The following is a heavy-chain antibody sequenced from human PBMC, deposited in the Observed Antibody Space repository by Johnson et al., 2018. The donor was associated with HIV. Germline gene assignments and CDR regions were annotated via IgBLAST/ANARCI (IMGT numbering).Heavy chain of an antibody. Sequence: VQLVESGGGGVQPGRSLRLSCAASGFTFSSYAMHWVRQAPGKGLAWVAVISYDGSNKYYADSVKGRFTIARDNSKNTLYLQMNSLRAEDTAVYYCARDYSSSGAFDIWGQGTMVTVSS. CDR2: ISYDGSNK. CDR1: GFTFSSYA. V-gene: IGHV3-30*04. CDR3: ARDYSSSGAFDI. J-gene: IGHJ3*02. D-gene: IGHD6-6*01.